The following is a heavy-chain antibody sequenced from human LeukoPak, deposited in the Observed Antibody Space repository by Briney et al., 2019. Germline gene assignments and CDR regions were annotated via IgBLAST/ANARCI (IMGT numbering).Heavy chain of an antibody. CDR3: AKEMTAMTSRTFDI. CDR1: GFTFNNYG. D-gene: IGHD4-17*01. CDR2: VSYDGRTK. Sequence: GGSLRLSCAASGFTFNNYGMHWVRQAPGKGLDWVAVVSYDGRTKYYADSVKGRFTISRDNSKDTLYLQMNSLGPADTAVYYCAKEMTAMTSRTFDIWGQGTMVTVSS. V-gene: IGHV3-30*18. J-gene: IGHJ3*02.